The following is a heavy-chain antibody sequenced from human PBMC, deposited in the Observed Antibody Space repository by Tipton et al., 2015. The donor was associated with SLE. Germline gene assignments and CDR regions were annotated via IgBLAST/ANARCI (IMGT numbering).Heavy chain of an antibody. D-gene: IGHD3-10*01. Sequence: QLVQSGAEVKKPGASVKVSCKASGYTFTSYGISWVRQAPGQGLEWMGGIIPIFGTANYAQKFQGRVTITADESTSTAYMELSSLRSEDTAVYYCARGMVRGVIITYFDYWGQGTLVTVSS. J-gene: IGHJ4*02. V-gene: IGHV1-69*13. CDR3: ARGMVRGVIITYFDY. CDR2: IIPIFGTA. CDR1: GYTFTSYG.